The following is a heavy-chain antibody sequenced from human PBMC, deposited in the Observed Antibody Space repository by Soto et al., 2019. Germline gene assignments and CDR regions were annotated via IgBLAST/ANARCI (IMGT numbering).Heavy chain of an antibody. V-gene: IGHV3-48*01. CDR3: ARALRD. Sequence: LRLSCAASGFTFSSYSMNWVRQAPGKGLEWVSYISPSSSTIYYADSVKGRFTLSRDNAKSSLYLQTNSLRAEDTAVYYCARALRDWGQGTLVTVSS. J-gene: IGHJ4*02. D-gene: IGHD3-16*01. CDR1: GFTFSSYS. CDR2: ISPSSSTI.